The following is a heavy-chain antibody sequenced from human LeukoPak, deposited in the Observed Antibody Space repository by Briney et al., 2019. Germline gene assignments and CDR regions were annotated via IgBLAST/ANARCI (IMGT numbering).Heavy chain of an antibody. CDR1: GFTFSSYG. CDR3: ARDGRAARFMDV. Sequence: PGGSLRLSCAASGFTFSSYGMNWVRQAPGKGLEWVSSISSSSSYIYYADSVKGRFTISRDNAKNSLYLQMNSLRAEDTAVYYCARDGRAARFMDVWGQGTTVTVSS. CDR2: ISSSSSYI. D-gene: IGHD6-6*01. V-gene: IGHV3-21*01. J-gene: IGHJ6*02.